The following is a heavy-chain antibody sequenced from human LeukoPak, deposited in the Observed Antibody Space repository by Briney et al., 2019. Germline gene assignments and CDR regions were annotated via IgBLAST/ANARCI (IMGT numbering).Heavy chain of an antibody. Sequence: PSETLSLTCAVYGGSFSGYYWSWIRQPPGKGLEWIGEINHSGSTNYNPSLKSRVTISVDTSKNQFSLKLSSVTAADTAVYYCAKDGRGRAFDIWGQGTMVTVSS. V-gene: IGHV4-34*01. CDR2: INHSGST. CDR3: AKDGRGRAFDI. J-gene: IGHJ3*02. CDR1: GGSFSGYY. D-gene: IGHD1-26*01.